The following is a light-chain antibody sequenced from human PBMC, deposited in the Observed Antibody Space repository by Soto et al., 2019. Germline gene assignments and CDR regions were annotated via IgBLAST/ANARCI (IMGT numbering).Light chain of an antibody. CDR2: DND. Sequence: QSVLTHPPSASGSPGQRVTISCSGSGSSIGTNTVNWYRQLPGTAPKLLIYDNDQRPSGVPDRFSGSKSGTSASLAISGLQSEDEADYYCAAWDGSLNNVLFGGGTKLTVL. CDR1: GSSIGTNT. J-gene: IGLJ2*01. CDR3: AAWDGSLNNVL. V-gene: IGLV1-44*01.